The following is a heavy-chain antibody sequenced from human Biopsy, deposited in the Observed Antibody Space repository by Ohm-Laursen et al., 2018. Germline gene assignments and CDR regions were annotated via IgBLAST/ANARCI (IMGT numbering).Heavy chain of an antibody. D-gene: IGHD6-19*01. V-gene: IGHV3-30*18. CDR3: AKDGGQWLGGAFDI. CDR1: GFGFYA. J-gene: IGHJ3*02. Sequence: SLRLSCSASGFGFYAMHWVRQPPGKGLERLAVTSFDGSNKFYAESVRGRFPISRDRSRDTLYLQMNRLTNEDTALYYCAKDGGQWLGGAFDIWGHGTMVIVAS. CDR2: TSFDGSNK.